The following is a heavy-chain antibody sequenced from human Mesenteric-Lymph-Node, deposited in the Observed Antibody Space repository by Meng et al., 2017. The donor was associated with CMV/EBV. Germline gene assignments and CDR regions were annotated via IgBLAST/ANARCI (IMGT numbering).Heavy chain of an antibody. CDR3: ASCTSCYAFDY. CDR1: GFTVSSNY. J-gene: IGHJ4*02. D-gene: IGHD2-2*01. V-gene: IGHV3-53*01. CDR2: IYSGGST. Sequence: GGSLRLSCAASGFTVSSNYMSWVRQAPGKGLEWVSVIYSGGSTYYADSVKGRFTISRDNSKNTLYLQMNSLRAEDTAVYYCASCTSCYAFDYWGQGTLVTVSS.